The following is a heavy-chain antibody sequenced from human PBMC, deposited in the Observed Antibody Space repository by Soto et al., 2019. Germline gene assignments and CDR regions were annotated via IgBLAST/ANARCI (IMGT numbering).Heavy chain of an antibody. CDR2: ITGDTNRI. V-gene: IGHV3-48*02. D-gene: IGHD6-19*01. CDR3: ARSVEGHFDY. Sequence: EVQLVESGGGLVQPGGSLRLSCAASGFRFSIYSMNWVRQAQGKGLEWSAYITGDTNRIKYADSVKGRFTISRDNAKNSVYIQMNSLRDEDTAVYYCARSVEGHFDYWGQGTVVTVSS. J-gene: IGHJ4*02. CDR1: GFRFSIYS.